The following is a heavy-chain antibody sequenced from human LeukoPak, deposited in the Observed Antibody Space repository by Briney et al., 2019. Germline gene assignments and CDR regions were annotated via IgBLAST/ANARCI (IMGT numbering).Heavy chain of an antibody. Sequence: SETLSLTCTASGGSISTYYWSWIRQPPGKGLEWIGYTYYSGSTNYNPSLKSRVTMSVDTSKNQFSLKLSSVTAADTAVYYCARGGIAAFHFDYWGQGTLVTVSS. CDR3: ARGGIAAFHFDY. J-gene: IGHJ4*02. CDR1: GGSISTYY. CDR2: TYYSGST. V-gene: IGHV4-59*01. D-gene: IGHD6-13*01.